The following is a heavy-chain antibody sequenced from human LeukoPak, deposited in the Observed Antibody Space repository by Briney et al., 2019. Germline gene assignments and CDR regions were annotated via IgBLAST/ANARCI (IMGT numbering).Heavy chain of an antibody. D-gene: IGHD6-13*01. CDR1: GFTFSSYW. CDR3: ARVIRGSIQQQLVLLDAFDI. Sequence: PGGSLGLSCAASGFTFSSYWMHWVRQAPGKGLVWVSRINSDGSSTSYADSVKGRFTISRDNAKNSLYLQMNSLRAEDTAVYYCARVIRGSIQQQLVLLDAFDIWGQGTMVTVSS. CDR2: INSDGSST. V-gene: IGHV3-74*01. J-gene: IGHJ3*02.